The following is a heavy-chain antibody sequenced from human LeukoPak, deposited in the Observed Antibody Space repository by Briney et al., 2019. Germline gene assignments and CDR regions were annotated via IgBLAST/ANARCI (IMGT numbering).Heavy chain of an antibody. CDR3: AKDTFSESRYGVLDS. D-gene: IGHD3-10*01. CDR1: GFNFDNYA. J-gene: IGHJ4*02. CDR2: ISGGGGIT. Sequence: PGGSLRLSCAASGFNFDNYAMHWVRRAPGKGLEWVSAISGGGGITYYADSVKGRFTISRDNSKNTLYLQMSSLRAEDTAVYYCAKDTFSESRYGVLDSWGQGTLVTVSS. V-gene: IGHV3-23*01.